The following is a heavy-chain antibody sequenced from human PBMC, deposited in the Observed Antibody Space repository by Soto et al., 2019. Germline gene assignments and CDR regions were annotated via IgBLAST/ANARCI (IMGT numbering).Heavy chain of an antibody. D-gene: IGHD3-3*01. V-gene: IGHV4-59*01. CDR3: ARGGGLRFLEWLPFSN. CDR1: GGSISSYY. CDR2: IYYSGST. Sequence: SETLSLTCTVSGGSISSYYWSWIRQPPGKGLEWIGYIYYSGSTNYNPSLKSRVTISADTSKNQFSLKLSSVTAADTAVYYCARGGGLRFLEWLPFSNWGQGTLVTVSS. J-gene: IGHJ1*01.